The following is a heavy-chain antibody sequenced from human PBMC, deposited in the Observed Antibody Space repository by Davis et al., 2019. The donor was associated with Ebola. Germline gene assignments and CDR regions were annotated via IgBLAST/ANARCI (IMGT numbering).Heavy chain of an antibody. CDR3: ARGKRVDFWSRTRNGAGYYMDV. V-gene: IGHV4-59*12. CDR1: GGSISSYY. CDR2: IYYSGST. J-gene: IGHJ6*03. Sequence: PSETLSLTCTVSGGSISSYYWSWIRQPPGKGLEWIGYIYYSGSTNYNPSLKSRVTISVDTSKNQFSLKLSSVTAADTAVYYCARGKRVDFWSRTRNGAGYYMDVWGKGTTVTVSS. D-gene: IGHD3-3*01.